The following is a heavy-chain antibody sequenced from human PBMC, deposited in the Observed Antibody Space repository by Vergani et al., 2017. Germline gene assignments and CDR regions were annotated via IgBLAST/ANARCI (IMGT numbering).Heavy chain of an antibody. Sequence: QVQLQESGPGLVKPSETLSLTCTVSGGSISSYYWSWIRQPPGKGLEWIGYIYYSGSTNYNPSLKSRVTISVDTSKNQFSLKLSSVTAADMAVYYCASGYSYVHRYWGQGTLVTVSS. D-gene: IGHD5-18*01. CDR2: IYYSGST. CDR1: GGSISSYY. CDR3: ASGYSYVHRY. J-gene: IGHJ4*02. V-gene: IGHV4-59*01.